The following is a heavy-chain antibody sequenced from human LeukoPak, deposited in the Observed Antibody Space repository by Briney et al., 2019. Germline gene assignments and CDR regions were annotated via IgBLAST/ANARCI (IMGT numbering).Heavy chain of an antibody. V-gene: IGHV3-7*01. Sequence: GGSLRLSCAASGFTFSTYWMSWVRQAPGKGLEWVANIKQDGSEKYYVDSAKGRFTISRDNAKNSLYLQMNSLSAQDTAAYSSARAPRVHLPGSYGYVICFDPWGQGTLVTVSS. CDR1: GFTFSTYW. D-gene: IGHD5-18*01. J-gene: IGHJ5*02. CDR3: ARAPRVHLPGSYGYVICFDP. CDR2: IKQDGSEK.